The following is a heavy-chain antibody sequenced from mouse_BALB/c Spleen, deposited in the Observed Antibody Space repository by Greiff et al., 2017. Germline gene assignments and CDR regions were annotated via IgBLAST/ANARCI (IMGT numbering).Heavy chain of an antibody. Sequence: EVHLVESGGGLVQPGGSRKLSCAASGFTFSSFGMHWVRQAPEKGLEWVAYISSGSSTIYYADTVKGRFTISRDNPKNTLFLQMTSLRSEDTAMYYCARWGVVAHYYAMDYWGQGTSVTVSS. CDR1: GFTFSSFG. V-gene: IGHV5-17*02. CDR3: ARWGVVAHYYAMDY. J-gene: IGHJ4*01. CDR2: ISSGSSTI. D-gene: IGHD1-1*01.